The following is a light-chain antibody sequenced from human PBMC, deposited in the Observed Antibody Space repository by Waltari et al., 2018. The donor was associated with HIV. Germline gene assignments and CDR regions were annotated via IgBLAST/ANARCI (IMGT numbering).Light chain of an antibody. V-gene: IGKV3-20*01. CDR2: GTS. Sequence: ENVLTQSPGTLSLSPGEGATLSCRSSQNVYNNYVAWYQQKAGQAPRLLIYGTSTRATVIPDRFSGSGSGTDFTLNINRLEPEDFAVYYCQQYGGSPITFGQGARLEMK. CDR3: QQYGGSPIT. CDR1: QNVYNNY. J-gene: IGKJ5*01.